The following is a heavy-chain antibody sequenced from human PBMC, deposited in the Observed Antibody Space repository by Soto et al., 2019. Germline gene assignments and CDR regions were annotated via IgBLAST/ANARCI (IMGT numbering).Heavy chain of an antibody. CDR2: IWYDGSNK. V-gene: IGHV3-33*01. CDR3: ARHDDTATTIDC. D-gene: IGHD5-12*01. J-gene: IGHJ4*02. CDR1: GFTFSGYG. Sequence: QVQLVESGGGVVQPGRSLRLSCAASGFTFSGYGMHWVRQAPGKGLEWVAVIWYDGSNKYYADSVKGRFTISRDNSRNTLYLQMNSLRAEDTAVYYCARHDDTATTIDCWGQGTLVTVSS.